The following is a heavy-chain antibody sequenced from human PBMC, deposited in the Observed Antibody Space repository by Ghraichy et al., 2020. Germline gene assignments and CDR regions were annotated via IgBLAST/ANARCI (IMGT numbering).Heavy chain of an antibody. CDR2: ISSNGGST. D-gene: IGHD3-3*01. J-gene: IGHJ4*02. CDR3: VKGDSTYYDFWSGYYTYFDY. Sequence: GGSLRLSCSASGFTFSSYAMHWVRQAPGKGLEYVSAISSNGGSTYYADSVKGRFTISRDNSKNTLYLQMSSLRAEDTAVYYCVKGDSTYYDFWSGYYTYFDYWGQGTLVTVSS. CDR1: GFTFSSYA. V-gene: IGHV3-64D*06.